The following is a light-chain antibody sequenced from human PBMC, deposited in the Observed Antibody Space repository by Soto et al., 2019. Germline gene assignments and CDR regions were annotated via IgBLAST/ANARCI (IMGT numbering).Light chain of an antibody. CDR3: QQYGHSPLT. CDR2: GTS. Sequence: EIVLTQSPGTLFLSPGERATLSCRASQTIKTRSLAWYRQKPGQAPRRLIYGTSSRPTNIPDRFSASGSGTDFTLTISRLEPDDFAVYYCQQYGHSPLTFGGGTKVEIK. CDR1: QTIKTRS. J-gene: IGKJ4*01. V-gene: IGKV3-20*01.